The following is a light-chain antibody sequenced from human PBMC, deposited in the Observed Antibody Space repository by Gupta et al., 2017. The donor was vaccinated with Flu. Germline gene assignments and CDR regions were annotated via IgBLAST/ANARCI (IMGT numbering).Light chain of an antibody. Sequence: AVQMTQSPSSLSAFIGDRVTITCRASQAIRDDLAWYQQKPGKAPRLLIYAASTLQSGVTSRFSGSWSGTYFTLTISSLQPDDFATYFCLQDYNYPRTFGQGTRLEIK. CDR1: QAIRDD. J-gene: IGKJ5*01. CDR3: LQDYNYPRT. V-gene: IGKV1-6*01. CDR2: AAS.